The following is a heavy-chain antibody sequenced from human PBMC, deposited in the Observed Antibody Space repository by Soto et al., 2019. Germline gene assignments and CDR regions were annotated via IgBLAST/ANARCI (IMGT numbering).Heavy chain of an antibody. Sequence: VLLVESGGGLVQPGRSLRLSCAVSGFNFGNYAMHWVRQAPGKGLEWVAAVNWNSDKVAYAGSVLGRFTIFRDSAKNSLHLQMNDLTTEDTAFYYCAKDKGGTPYYIDPWGQGILVTVSS. J-gene: IGHJ5*02. CDR1: GFNFGNYA. CDR2: VNWNSDKV. CDR3: AKDKGGTPYYIDP. V-gene: IGHV3-9*01. D-gene: IGHD1-26*01.